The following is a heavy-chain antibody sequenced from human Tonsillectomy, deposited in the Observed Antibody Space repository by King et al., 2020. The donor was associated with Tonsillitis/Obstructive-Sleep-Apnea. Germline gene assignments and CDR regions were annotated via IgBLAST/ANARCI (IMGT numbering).Heavy chain of an antibody. D-gene: IGHD1-14*01. Sequence: VQLVESGGGLVQPGGSLRLSCAASGFTFSRYWMSWVRQAPGKGLEWVANIKQDGSEKYYVDSVKGRFTISRDNAKNSVYLQMNSLRAEDMAVYYCARDWDSEYYYYCMDVWGKGTTVTVSS. J-gene: IGHJ6*03. V-gene: IGHV3-7*04. CDR3: ARDWDSEYYYYCMDV. CDR1: GFTFSRYW. CDR2: IKQDGSEK.